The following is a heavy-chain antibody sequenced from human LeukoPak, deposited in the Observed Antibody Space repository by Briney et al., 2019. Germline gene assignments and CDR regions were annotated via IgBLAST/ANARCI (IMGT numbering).Heavy chain of an antibody. D-gene: IGHD1-26*01. V-gene: IGHV4-4*07. J-gene: IGHJ5*02. CDR2: IYTSGST. CDR1: GGSISSYY. Sequence: PSETLSLTCTVFGGSISSYYWSWIRQPAGKGLEWIGRIYTSGSTNYNPSLKSRVTMSVDTSKNQFSLKLSSVTAADTAVYYCARLVGARDSNWFDPWGQGTLVTVSS. CDR3: ARLVGARDSNWFDP.